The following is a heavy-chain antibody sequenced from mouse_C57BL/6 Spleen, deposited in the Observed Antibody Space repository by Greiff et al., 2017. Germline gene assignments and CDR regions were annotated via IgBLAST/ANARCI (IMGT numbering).Heavy chain of an antibody. CDR2: IYPGDGDT. J-gene: IGHJ4*01. CDR1: GYAFSSSW. CDR3: ARDYGSSYDYAMDY. D-gene: IGHD1-1*01. V-gene: IGHV1-82*01. Sequence: QVQLQQSGPELVKPGASVKISCKASGYAFSSSWMNWVKQRPGKGLEWIGRIYPGDGDTNYNGKFKGKSTLTADKSSSKAYMQRSSLTSEDSAVYYCARDYGSSYDYAMDYWGQGTSVTVSS.